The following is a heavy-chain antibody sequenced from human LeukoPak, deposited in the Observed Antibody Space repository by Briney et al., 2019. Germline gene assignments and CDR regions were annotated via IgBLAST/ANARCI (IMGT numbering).Heavy chain of an antibody. CDR3: ARFAAGGSYYYYMDV. CDR2: ISTGGDRA. D-gene: IGHD3-10*01. J-gene: IGHJ6*03. CDR1: GFTFSNYA. V-gene: IGHV3-23*01. Sequence: PGGSLRLSCAASGFTFSNYAMDWVRQAPGKGLEWVSAISTGGDRAYYADSVRGRFTTSRDNSWNTLYLQLNSLRADDTAVYYCARFAAGGSYYYYMDVWGKGTTVTVSS.